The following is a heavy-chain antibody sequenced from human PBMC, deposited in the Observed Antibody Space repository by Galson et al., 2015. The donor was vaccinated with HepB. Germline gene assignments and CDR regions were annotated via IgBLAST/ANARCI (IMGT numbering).Heavy chain of an antibody. Sequence: SLRLSCAASGFTFSSYSMNWVRQAPGKGLEWVSSISSSSSYIYYAGSVKGRYTISRDNAKNSLYLQMNSLRAEDTAVYYCARDRYCSSTICYAFDYWGQGTLVTVSS. V-gene: IGHV3-21*01. CDR3: ARDRYCSSTICYAFDY. CDR1: GFTFSSYS. J-gene: IGHJ4*02. CDR2: ISSSSSYI. D-gene: IGHD2-2*01.